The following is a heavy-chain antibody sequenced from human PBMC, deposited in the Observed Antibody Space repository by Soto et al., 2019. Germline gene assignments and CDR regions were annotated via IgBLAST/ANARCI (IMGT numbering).Heavy chain of an antibody. Sequence: QVQLVEAGGGVVQHGRSLRLSCAASGFTFRAYGMHWVRQAPGKGLEWVAVIWHDGSNQYYADSVKGRFTISRDNSNNTLYLQMNSLRDEDTAGYYCAIERDGYSSGWRYFDLWGRGTLVTVSS. V-gene: IGHV3-33*01. CDR1: GFTFRAYG. CDR3: AIERDGYSSGWRYFDL. CDR2: IWHDGSNQ. J-gene: IGHJ2*01. D-gene: IGHD6-19*01.